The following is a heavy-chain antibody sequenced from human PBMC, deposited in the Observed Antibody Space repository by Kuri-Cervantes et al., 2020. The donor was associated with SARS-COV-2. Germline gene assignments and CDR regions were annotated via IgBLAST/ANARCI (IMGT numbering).Heavy chain of an antibody. D-gene: IGHD3-3*01. V-gene: IGHV1-46*01. CDR3: ARRYYDFWSGYYIYWFDP. J-gene: IGHJ5*02. CDR1: GYTFTSYY. CDR2: INPSGGST. Sequence: ASVKVSCKASGYTFTSYYMHWVRQAPGQGLEWMGIINPSGGSTSYAQKFQGRVTMTRDTSTSTVYMELSSLRSEDTAVYYCARRYYDFWSGYYIYWFDPWGQGILVTVSS.